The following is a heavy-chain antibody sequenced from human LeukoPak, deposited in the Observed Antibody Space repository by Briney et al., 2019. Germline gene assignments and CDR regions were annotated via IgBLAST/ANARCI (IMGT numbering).Heavy chain of an antibody. CDR3: AKGRYTYYYYYMDV. V-gene: IGHV3-23*01. CDR2: ISGSGGST. Sequence: GGSLRLSCAASGFTFSSYAMSWVRQAPGKGLEWVSAISGSGGSTYYADSVKGRFTTSRDNSKNTLYLQMNSLRAEDTAVYYCAKGRYTYYYYYMDVWGKGTTVTVSS. J-gene: IGHJ6*03. D-gene: IGHD2-2*02. CDR1: GFTFSSYA.